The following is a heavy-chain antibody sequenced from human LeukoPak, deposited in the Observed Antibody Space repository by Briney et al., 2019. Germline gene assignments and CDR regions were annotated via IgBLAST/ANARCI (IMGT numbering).Heavy chain of an antibody. D-gene: IGHD4-17*01. CDR3: ARDPSLLRSLRRGAFDI. CDR2: INPSGGST. CDR1: GYTFTSYY. J-gene: IGHJ3*02. V-gene: IGHV1-46*01. Sequence: ASVKVSCKASGYTFTSYYMHWVRQAPGQGLEWMGIINPSGGSTSHAQKFQGRVTMTRDTSTSTVYMELSSLRSEDTAVYYCARDPSLLRSLRRGAFDIWGQGTMVTVSS.